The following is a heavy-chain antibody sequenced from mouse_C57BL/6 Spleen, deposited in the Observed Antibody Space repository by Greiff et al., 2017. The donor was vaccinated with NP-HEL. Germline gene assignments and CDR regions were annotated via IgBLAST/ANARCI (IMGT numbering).Heavy chain of an antibody. CDR1: GYTFTSYW. CDR3: ARKNYGSSYGYFDV. D-gene: IGHD1-1*01. CDR2: IYPSDSET. Sequence: QVQLKQPGAELVRPGSSVKLSCKASGYTFTSYWMDWVKQRPGQGLEWIGNIYPSDSETHYNQKFKDKATLTVDKSSSTAYMQLSSLTSEDSAVYYCARKNYGSSYGYFDVWGTGTTVTVSS. V-gene: IGHV1-61*01. J-gene: IGHJ1*03.